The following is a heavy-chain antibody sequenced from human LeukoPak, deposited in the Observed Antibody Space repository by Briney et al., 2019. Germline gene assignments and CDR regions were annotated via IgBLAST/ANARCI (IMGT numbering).Heavy chain of an antibody. J-gene: IGHJ4*02. Sequence: GGSLRLSCAASGFTVSSNYMSWVRQAPGKGLEWVSVIYSGGTTYYADSVKGRFTISRDNSKKTLYLQMDSLRAEDTAVYYCAKYGSGSYSFDYWGQGTLVTVSS. CDR2: IYSGGTT. CDR1: GFTVSSNY. D-gene: IGHD3-10*01. CDR3: AKYGSGSYSFDY. V-gene: IGHV3-66*01.